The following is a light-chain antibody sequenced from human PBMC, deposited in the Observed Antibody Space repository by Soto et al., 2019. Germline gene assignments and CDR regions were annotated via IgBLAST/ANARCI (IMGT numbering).Light chain of an antibody. Sequence: QLVLTQPPSVSGAPGQRGTISCTGSSSNIGAGYDVHWYQQLPGTAPKLLIYGNCNRPSGVPDRFSGSKSGTSASLAITGFQAEDEADYYCQSYDSSLSGYVFGTGTKLTVL. V-gene: IGLV1-40*01. J-gene: IGLJ1*01. CDR1: SSNIGAGYD. CDR3: QSYDSSLSGYV. CDR2: GNC.